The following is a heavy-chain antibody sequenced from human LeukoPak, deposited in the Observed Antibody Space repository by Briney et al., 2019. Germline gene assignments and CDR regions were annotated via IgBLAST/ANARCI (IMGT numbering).Heavy chain of an antibody. V-gene: IGHV3-30*02. D-gene: IGHD3-10*01. CDR2: IRYDASRE. CDR1: GFIFSSCG. J-gene: IGHJ2*01. CDR3: AKGFGQGRNWYFDA. Sequence: GGSLRLSCASSGFIFSSCGMHWLRQAPGKGLEWVAFIRYDASREFYADSVKGRVTISRDNSKKTLYLEMNSLRIEDTAVYYCAKGFGQGRNWYFDAWGRGTLVTVSS.